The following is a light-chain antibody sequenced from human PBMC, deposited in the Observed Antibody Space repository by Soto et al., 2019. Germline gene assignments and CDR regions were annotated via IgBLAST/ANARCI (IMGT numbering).Light chain of an antibody. CDR3: QQYNNYPWT. CDR2: DAS. Sequence: DIQMSQSPSTLSPSVGDRVTISCRASQSISNWLAWYQQKPGEAPELLIYDASSLESGVPARFSGGGSGTEFTLTISSLQPYDFSTFYCQQYNNYPWTFGQGTKVEIK. V-gene: IGKV1-5*01. J-gene: IGKJ1*01. CDR1: QSISNW.